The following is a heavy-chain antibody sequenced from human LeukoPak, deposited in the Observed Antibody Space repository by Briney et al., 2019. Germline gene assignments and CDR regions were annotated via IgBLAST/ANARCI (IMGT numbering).Heavy chain of an antibody. J-gene: IGHJ4*02. D-gene: IGHD3-22*01. CDR1: GFTFSSYA. CDR2: IYSGGST. Sequence: GGSLRLSCAASGFTFSSYAMSWVRQAPGKGLEWVSVIYSGGSTYYADSVKGRFTISRDNSKNTLYLQMNSLRAEDTAVYYCASVYYYDSSGYYLDYWGQGTLVTVSS. V-gene: IGHV3-53*01. CDR3: ASVYYYDSSGYYLDY.